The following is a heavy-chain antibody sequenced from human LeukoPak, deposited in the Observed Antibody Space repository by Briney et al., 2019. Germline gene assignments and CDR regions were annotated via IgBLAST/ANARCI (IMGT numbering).Heavy chain of an antibody. CDR1: GGSISSGSYY. Sequence: SQTLSLTCTVSGGSISSGSYYWSWIRQPAGKGLEWIGRIYTSGSTSYNPSLKSRVTISVDTSKNQFSLKLSSVTAADTAVYYCARVPIAAAADVWGQGTTVTVSS. V-gene: IGHV4-61*02. D-gene: IGHD6-13*01. J-gene: IGHJ6*02. CDR2: IYTSGST. CDR3: ARVPIAAAADV.